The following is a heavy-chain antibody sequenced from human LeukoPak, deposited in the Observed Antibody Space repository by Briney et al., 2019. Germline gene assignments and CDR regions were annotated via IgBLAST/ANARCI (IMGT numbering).Heavy chain of an antibody. CDR3: ARGSSRSFDI. D-gene: IGHD3-10*01. Sequence: GGSLRLSCAASGFTFSSYGIHWVRQAPGKGLEWVTFIRYDGSNKYYAVSVKGRFTISRDNSKNTVDLQMNRLRGEDTAVYYCARGSSRSFDIWGLGTMVTVSS. CDR1: GFTFSSYG. V-gene: IGHV3-30*02. CDR2: IRYDGSNK. J-gene: IGHJ3*02.